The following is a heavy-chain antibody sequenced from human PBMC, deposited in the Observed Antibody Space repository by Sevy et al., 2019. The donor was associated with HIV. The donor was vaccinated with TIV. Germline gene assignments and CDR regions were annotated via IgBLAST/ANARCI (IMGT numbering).Heavy chain of an antibody. V-gene: IGHV4-59*08. Sequence: SETLSLTCTVSGGSINSDHWKWIRQPPGKGLEWIGYVYYTGGTNYNPSLKNRVTISVDRTKNQFSLKLTSVTAADTAVYYCARRNDFDIWGQGTMLTVSS. J-gene: IGHJ3*02. CDR1: GGSINSDH. CDR3: ARRNDFDI. CDR2: VYYTGGT.